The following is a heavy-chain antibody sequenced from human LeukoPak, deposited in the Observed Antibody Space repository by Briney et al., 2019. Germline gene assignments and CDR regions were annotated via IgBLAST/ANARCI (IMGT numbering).Heavy chain of an antibody. V-gene: IGHV3-48*03. D-gene: IGHD3-10*01. J-gene: IGHJ3*02. CDR1: GFTFGSYE. CDR2: ISSSGSTI. CDR3: ARAYYSDAFDI. Sequence: PGGSLRLSCAASGFTFGSYEMNWVRQAPGKGLEWVSYISSSGSTIYYADSVKGRFTISRDNAKNSLYLQMNSLRAEDTAVYYCARAYYSDAFDIWGQGTMVIVSS.